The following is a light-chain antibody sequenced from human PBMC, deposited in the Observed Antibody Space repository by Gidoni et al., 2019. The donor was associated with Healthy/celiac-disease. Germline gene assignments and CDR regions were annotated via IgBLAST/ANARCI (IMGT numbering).Light chain of an antibody. CDR3: MQALQTPRT. CDR1: QSLLHSNGYNY. CDR2: LGS. J-gene: IGKJ1*01. Sequence: DIVMTQSPLSLPVTPGEPASISCRSSQSLLHSNGYNYLDWYLQKPGQSPQLLNYLGSNRASGVPDRFSCSGSGTDFTLKISRVEAEDVGVYYCMQALQTPRTFGQGTKVEIK. V-gene: IGKV2-28*01.